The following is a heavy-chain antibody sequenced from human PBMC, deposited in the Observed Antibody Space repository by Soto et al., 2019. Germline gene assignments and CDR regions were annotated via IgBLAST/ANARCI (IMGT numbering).Heavy chain of an antibody. CDR3: AKERDRGYSYGKFDY. V-gene: IGHV3-30*18. CDR1: GFTFSSYG. Sequence: QVQLVESGGGVVQPGRSLRLSCAASGFTFSSYGMHWVRQAPGKGLEWVAVISYDGSNKYYADSVKGRFTISRDNSKNTLYLQMNSLRAEDTAVYYCAKERDRGYSYGKFDYWGQGTLVTVSS. D-gene: IGHD5-18*01. J-gene: IGHJ4*02. CDR2: ISYDGSNK.